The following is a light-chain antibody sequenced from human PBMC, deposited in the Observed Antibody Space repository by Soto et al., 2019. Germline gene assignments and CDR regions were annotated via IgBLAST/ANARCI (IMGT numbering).Light chain of an antibody. Sequence: LTQPASVSGSPGQSIAISCTGTSSDVGGYKYVSWYQQHPGKAPKLMIYDVSNRPSGVSDRFSGSKSGNTASLTISGLQAEDEADYYCTSYTSSSTYVFGTGTKLTVL. CDR3: TSYTSSSTYV. CDR2: DVS. CDR1: SSDVGGYKY. J-gene: IGLJ1*01. V-gene: IGLV2-14*01.